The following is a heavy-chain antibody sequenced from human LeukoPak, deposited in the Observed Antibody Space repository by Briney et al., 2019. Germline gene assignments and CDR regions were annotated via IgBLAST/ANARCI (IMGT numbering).Heavy chain of an antibody. V-gene: IGHV1-69*01. CDR3: ARAVSMVRGQPDAFDI. J-gene: IGHJ3*02. CDR1: GGTFSSYA. Sequence: ASVKVSCKASGGTFSSYAISWVRQAPGQGLEWMGGIIPIFGTANYAQKFQGRVTITADESTSTAYMELSSLRSEDTAVYYCARAVSMVRGQPDAFDIWGQGTMVTVSS. D-gene: IGHD3-10*01. CDR2: IIPIFGTA.